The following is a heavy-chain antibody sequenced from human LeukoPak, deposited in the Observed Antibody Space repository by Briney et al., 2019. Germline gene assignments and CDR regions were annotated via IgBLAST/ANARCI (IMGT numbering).Heavy chain of an antibody. CDR2: ISSSSSYI. Sequence: GGSLRLSCAASGFTFSSYSMNWVRQAPGKGLEWVSSISSSSSYIYYADSVKGRFTISRDNAKNSLYLQMNSLRAEDTTVYYCARGVVDYYDFWSGYYTGDYFDYWGQGTLVTVSS. V-gene: IGHV3-21*01. CDR3: ARGVVDYYDFWSGYYTGDYFDY. D-gene: IGHD3-3*01. J-gene: IGHJ4*02. CDR1: GFTFSSYS.